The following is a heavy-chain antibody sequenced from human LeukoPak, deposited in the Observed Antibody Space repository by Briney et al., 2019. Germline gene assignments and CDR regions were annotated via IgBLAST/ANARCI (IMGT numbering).Heavy chain of an antibody. D-gene: IGHD3-3*01. CDR3: ARDPAGRFLEWLANFDY. V-gene: IGHV1-18*01. Sequence: ASVKVSCKASGYTFTSYGISWVRQAPGQGLEWMGWISAYNGNTNYAQKLQGRVTMTTDTSTSTAYMELRSLRSDDTAVYYCARDPAGRFLEWLANFDYWGQGTLVTVSS. CDR1: GYTFTSYG. CDR2: ISAYNGNT. J-gene: IGHJ4*02.